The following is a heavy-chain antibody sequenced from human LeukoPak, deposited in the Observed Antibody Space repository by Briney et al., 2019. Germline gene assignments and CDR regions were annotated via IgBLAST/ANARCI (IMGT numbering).Heavy chain of an antibody. CDR3: ARDHERVGSGSYGAFDI. D-gene: IGHD3-10*01. CDR2: IITSSSYI. CDR1: GFTFNRYS. V-gene: IGHV3-21*01. Sequence: GGALRLSCVASGFTFNRYSMNWVRQAPGKGLEWVSSIITSSSYIYYADSLKGRFTISRDNARNSLYLDMDSLRVEDTAVYYCARDHERVGSGSYGAFDIWGQGTMVTVSS. J-gene: IGHJ3*02.